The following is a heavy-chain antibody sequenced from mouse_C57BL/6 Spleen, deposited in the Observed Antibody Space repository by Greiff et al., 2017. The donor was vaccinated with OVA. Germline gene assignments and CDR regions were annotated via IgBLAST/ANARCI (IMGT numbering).Heavy chain of an antibody. CDR2: IRSKSNNYAT. J-gene: IGHJ4*01. CDR3: VRRGSSSYYYAMDY. D-gene: IGHD1-1*01. CDR1: GFSFNTYA. Sequence: EVQLVESGGGLVQPKGSLKLSCAASGFSFNTYAMNWVRQAPGKGLEWVARIRSKSNNYATYYADSVKDRFNISRDDSDSMLYLQMNNLKTEDTAMYYCVRRGSSSYYYAMDYWGQGTSVTVSS. V-gene: IGHV10-1*01.